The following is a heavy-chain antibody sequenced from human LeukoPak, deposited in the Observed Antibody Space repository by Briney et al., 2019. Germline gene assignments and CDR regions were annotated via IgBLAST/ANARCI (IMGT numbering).Heavy chain of an antibody. CDR1: GGSISSYF. D-gene: IGHD3-10*01. V-gene: IGHV4-4*07. CDR3: ARDGADVYGRAFDY. Sequence: PSETLSLTCNVSGGSISSYFWTWIRQPAGGGLGWIGRIHASGTTNYNSSLGSRASMSVGTSKNQFSLKLTSVTAAETAVYFCARDGADVYGRAFDYWGQGTLVSVSS. J-gene: IGHJ4*02. CDR2: IHASGTT.